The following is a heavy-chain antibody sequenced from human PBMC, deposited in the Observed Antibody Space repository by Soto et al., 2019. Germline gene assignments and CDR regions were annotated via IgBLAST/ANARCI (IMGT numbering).Heavy chain of an antibody. Sequence: PSETLSLTCAFSGGSLSSGGYSWSWIRQPPGRGLECIGYIYHTGSAYFHPSLKSRVTMSVDNSKNQCSLNLNSVTAADTAVYYCARGVGTTMAHYFDYWGQGALVTVSS. CDR3: ARGVGTTMAHYFDY. J-gene: IGHJ4*02. D-gene: IGHD5-18*01. CDR2: IYHTGSA. CDR1: GGSLSSGGYS. V-gene: IGHV4-30-2*01.